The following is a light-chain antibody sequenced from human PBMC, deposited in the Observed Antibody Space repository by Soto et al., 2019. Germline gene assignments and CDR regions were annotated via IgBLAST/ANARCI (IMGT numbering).Light chain of an antibody. Sequence: EIVMTHSPATLSMSPGERATLSCRASQSVSSNLAWYQQKPGQAPRLLIYGASTRATGIPARFSGSGSGTEFTLTISSLQSEDFAVYYCQQYNNWLGTFGQGTKVEIK. CDR3: QQYNNWLGT. CDR2: GAS. J-gene: IGKJ1*01. V-gene: IGKV3-15*01. CDR1: QSVSSN.